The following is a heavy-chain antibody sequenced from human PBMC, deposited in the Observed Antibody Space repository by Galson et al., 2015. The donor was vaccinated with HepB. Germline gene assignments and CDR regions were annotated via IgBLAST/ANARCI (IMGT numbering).Heavy chain of an antibody. CDR1: GFTFNQYG. V-gene: IGHV3-33*01. Sequence: SLRLSCAASGFTFNQYGMHWVRQAPGKGLEWVAVVWSDGNDAYYADSVKGRFTISRDNSRNMVHLDMHSLTVADTGVYFCARDRVEKAAPIGYWGRGTQVTVSS. J-gene: IGHJ4*02. D-gene: IGHD6-13*01. CDR2: VWSDGNDA. CDR3: ARDRVEKAAPIGY.